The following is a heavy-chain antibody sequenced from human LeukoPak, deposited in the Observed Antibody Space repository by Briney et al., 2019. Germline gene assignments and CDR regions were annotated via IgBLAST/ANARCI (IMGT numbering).Heavy chain of an antibody. CDR1: GFTFDNYA. J-gene: IGHJ4*02. CDR3: AREGSIVARTDY. Sequence: GGSLRLSCEASGFTFDNYAMHWVRQTPGKRLEWVAVISYDGNREYYPDSVKGRFTISRDNSKNTLYLQMKGLKTEDTGVYYCAREGSIVARTDYWGQGALVIVSS. CDR2: ISYDGNRE. D-gene: IGHD2-15*01. V-gene: IGHV3-30*14.